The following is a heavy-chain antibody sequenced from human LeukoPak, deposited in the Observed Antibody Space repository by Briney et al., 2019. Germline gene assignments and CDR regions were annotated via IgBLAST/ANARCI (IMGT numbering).Heavy chain of an antibody. V-gene: IGHV3-7*01. CDR2: IKQDGSEK. D-gene: IGHD3-3*01. J-gene: IGHJ6*03. CDR3: ARDNGVVHGVYYMDV. CDR1: GFTFSNYW. Sequence: GGSLRLSCAASGFTFSNYWMTWARPTPGKGLERVSDIKQDGSEKLYVKSVRGRFTISRDNAKMSLFLQMNSLRAEDTAVYYCARDNGVVHGVYYMDVWGKGTTVTVS.